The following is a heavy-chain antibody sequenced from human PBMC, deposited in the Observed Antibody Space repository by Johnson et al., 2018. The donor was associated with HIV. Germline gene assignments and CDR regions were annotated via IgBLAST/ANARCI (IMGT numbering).Heavy chain of an antibody. CDR2: ISWNSGSI. D-gene: IGHD6-19*01. CDR1: GFTFDDYA. Sequence: VQLVESGGGLVQPGRSLRLSCAASGFTFDDYAMHWVRQAPGKGLEWVSGISWNSGSIDYADSVKGRFTISRDNAKNSLYLQMNSLRAEDTALYYCAKDRAVAGYDAFDIWGQGTMVTVSS. CDR3: AKDRAVAGYDAFDI. J-gene: IGHJ3*02. V-gene: IGHV3-9*01.